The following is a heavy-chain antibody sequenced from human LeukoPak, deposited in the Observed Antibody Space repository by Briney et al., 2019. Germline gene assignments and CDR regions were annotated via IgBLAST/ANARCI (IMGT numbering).Heavy chain of an antibody. CDR1: GFMFHDYA. CDR2: ISGDGGST. V-gene: IGHV3-43*02. Sequence: GGSLGLSCAAPGFMFHDYAIHWVRQAPGKGLEWVSLISGDGGSTFYADSVKGRFTISRDNSKNSLYLQMNSLRSDDTTLYYCARESESSGWYDYWGQGTLVTVSS. CDR3: ARESESSGWYDY. J-gene: IGHJ4*02. D-gene: IGHD6-19*01.